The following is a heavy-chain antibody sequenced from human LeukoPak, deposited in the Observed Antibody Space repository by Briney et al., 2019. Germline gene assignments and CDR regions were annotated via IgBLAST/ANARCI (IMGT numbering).Heavy chain of an antibody. V-gene: IGHV4-34*01. CDR1: GGSFSGYY. CDR2: INHSGST. D-gene: IGHD6-19*01. Sequence: KPSETLSLTCAVYGGSFSGYYWTWIRRPPAKGLEVIGEINHSGSTNYNPSLKSRVTISVDTSKNQFSLKLSSVTAADTAVYYCARQRDRYRSGWYPLGAFDIWGQGTMVTLSS. J-gene: IGHJ3*02. CDR3: ARQRDRYRSGWYPLGAFDI.